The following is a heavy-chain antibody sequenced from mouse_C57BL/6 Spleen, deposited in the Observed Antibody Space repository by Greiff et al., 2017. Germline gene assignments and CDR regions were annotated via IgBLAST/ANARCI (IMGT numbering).Heavy chain of an antibody. V-gene: IGHV14-2*01. Sequence: EVQLQESGAELVKPGASVKLSCTASGFNFKDYYMHWVKQRPEQGLEWIGRIGPEDGDTKYAPKFQGKATMTADTSSNTAYLQLSSLTSEDTAVYYCARAAYGNYGYWGQGTTLTVAS. J-gene: IGHJ2*01. CDR3: ARAAYGNYGY. D-gene: IGHD2-1*01. CDR1: GFNFKDYY. CDR2: IGPEDGDT.